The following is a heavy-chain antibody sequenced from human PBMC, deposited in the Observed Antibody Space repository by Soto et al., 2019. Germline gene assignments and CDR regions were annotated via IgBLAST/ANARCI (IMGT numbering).Heavy chain of an antibody. V-gene: IGHV3-48*02. CDR1: GFTFSSYS. CDR2: ISSRSTTI. D-gene: IGHD2-2*01. Sequence: GGSLRLSCVVTGFTFSSYSMNWVRQAPGKGLEWVSHISSRSTTIYYADSVKGRFTISRDDAKNSLYLQMNSLRDEDTAVYYCARGTETSASCTDYWGQGALVTVSS. CDR3: ARGTETSASCTDY. J-gene: IGHJ4*02.